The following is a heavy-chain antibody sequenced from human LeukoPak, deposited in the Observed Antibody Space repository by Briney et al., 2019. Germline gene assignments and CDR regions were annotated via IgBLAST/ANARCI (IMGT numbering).Heavy chain of an antibody. CDR2: ISGRGASK. CDR1: GLTFNNYA. J-gene: IGHJ4*02. D-gene: IGHD2-2*01. CDR3: AKGVVVAPDVTPFDX. Sequence: PGGSLRLSCAVSGLTFNNYAMSWVRQAPGKGLEWVSGISGRGASKYYADSVKGRFTISRDNSKNTLYLQMNSLRAEDTAVYYCAKGVVVAPDVTPFDXWGQGTLVTVPS. V-gene: IGHV3-23*01.